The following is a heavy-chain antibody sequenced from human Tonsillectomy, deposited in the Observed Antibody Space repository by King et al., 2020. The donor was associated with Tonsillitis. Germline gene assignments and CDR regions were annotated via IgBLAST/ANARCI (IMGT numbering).Heavy chain of an antibody. Sequence: QLQESGPGLVKPSETLSLTCTVSGSSISSSSYYWGWIRQPPGRGLEWIGIIYYSGTTSYNPSLKSRVTISLDTSKNQFSLNLTSVTAADTAVYYCAGADYGDYEQPFDYWGQGTLVTVSS. D-gene: IGHD4-17*01. CDR2: IYYSGTT. J-gene: IGHJ4*02. V-gene: IGHV4-39*01. CDR3: AGADYGDYEQPFDY. CDR1: GSSISSSSYY.